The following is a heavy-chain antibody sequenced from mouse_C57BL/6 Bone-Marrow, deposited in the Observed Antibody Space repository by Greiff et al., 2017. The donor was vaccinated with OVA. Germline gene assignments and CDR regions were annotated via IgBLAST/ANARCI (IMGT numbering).Heavy chain of an antibody. V-gene: IGHV5-17*01. J-gene: IGHJ3*01. CDR3: ARRFFAY. CDR1: GFTFSDYG. Sequence: EVMLVESGGGLVKPGGSLKLSCAASGFTFSDYGMHWVRQAPEKGLEWVAYISSGSSTIYSADTVKGRFTISRDNAKNTLFLQMTSLRSEDTAMYYCARRFFAYWGQGTLVTVSA. CDR2: ISSGSSTI.